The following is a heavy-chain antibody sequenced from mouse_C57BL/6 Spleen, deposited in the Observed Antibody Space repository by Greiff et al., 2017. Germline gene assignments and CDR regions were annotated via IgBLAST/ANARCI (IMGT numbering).Heavy chain of an antibody. Sequence: QVHVKQSGPELVKPGASVKISCKASGYSFTSYYIHWVKQRPGQGLEWIGWIYPGSGNTKYNEKFKGKATLTADTSSSTAYMQLSSLTSEDSAVYYCARRPTRYGNYEGAMDYWGQGTSVTVSS. V-gene: IGHV1-66*01. D-gene: IGHD2-1*01. CDR2: IYPGSGNT. J-gene: IGHJ4*01. CDR1: GYSFTSYY. CDR3: ARRPTRYGNYEGAMDY.